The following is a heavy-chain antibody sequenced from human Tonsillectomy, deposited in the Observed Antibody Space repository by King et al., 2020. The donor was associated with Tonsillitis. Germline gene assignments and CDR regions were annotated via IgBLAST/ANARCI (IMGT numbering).Heavy chain of an antibody. CDR2: INPNGGST. D-gene: IGHD3-22*01. J-gene: IGHJ4*02. CDR1: GYTFMSYY. CDR3: ARDEDFYDSSVDY. Sequence: VQLVESGAEVKKPGASVKVSCKASGYTFMSYYIQWVRQAPGQGLEWMGIINPNGGSTRYAQKFQGRVTMTRDTSTSTVYLELSSLRSEDTAVYYCARDEDFYDSSVDYWGQGTLVTVSS. V-gene: IGHV1-46*03.